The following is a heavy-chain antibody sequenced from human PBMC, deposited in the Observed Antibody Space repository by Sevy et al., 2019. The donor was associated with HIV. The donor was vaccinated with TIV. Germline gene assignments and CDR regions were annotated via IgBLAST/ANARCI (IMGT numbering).Heavy chain of an antibody. CDR2: ISGSGSTI. CDR1: GFTFSDYY. Sequence: GGSLRLSCAASGFTFSDYYMSWIRQAPGKGLEWVSYISGSGSTIYYADSVKGRFTISRDNAKNSLYLQMNSLRAEDTAVYYWAKSIYGGTSPSLAGAGYWGQGTLVTVSS. V-gene: IGHV3-11*01. J-gene: IGHJ4*02. D-gene: IGHD2-15*01. CDR3: AKSIYGGTSPSLAGAGY.